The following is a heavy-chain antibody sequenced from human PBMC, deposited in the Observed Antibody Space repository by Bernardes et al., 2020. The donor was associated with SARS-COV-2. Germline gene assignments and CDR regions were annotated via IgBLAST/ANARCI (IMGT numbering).Heavy chain of an antibody. Sequence: ASVKVSCKASGYAFIDYYIHWVRQAPGQGLEWMGWINPNSGGTHYAQNFQGRVTMTRDTFISTAYMELSRLTSDDTALYYWAREKNWFNPWGQGTLVTVSP. CDR3: AREKNWFNP. V-gene: IGHV1-2*02. CDR1: GYAFIDYY. CDR2: INPNSGGT. J-gene: IGHJ5*02.